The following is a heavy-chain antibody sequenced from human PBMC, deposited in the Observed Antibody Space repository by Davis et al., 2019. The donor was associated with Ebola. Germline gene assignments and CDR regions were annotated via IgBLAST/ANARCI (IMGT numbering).Heavy chain of an antibody. J-gene: IGHJ6*02. V-gene: IGHV1-18*01. CDR1: GYTFTSYG. Sequence: ASVKVSCKASGYTFTSYGISWVRQAPGQGLEWMGWISAYNGNTNYAQKRQGRVTMTTDTSTGPAYMELRSLRSDDTAVYYCARCYGDYGYYYYGMDVWGQGTKVTVSS. D-gene: IGHD4-17*01. CDR3: ARCYGDYGYYYYGMDV. CDR2: ISAYNGNT.